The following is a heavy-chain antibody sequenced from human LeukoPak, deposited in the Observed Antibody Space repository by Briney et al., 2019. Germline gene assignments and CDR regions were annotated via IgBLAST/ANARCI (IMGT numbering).Heavy chain of an antibody. J-gene: IGHJ4*02. Sequence: SETLSLTCAVYGGSFSGYYWSWIRQPPGKGLEWIGEINHSGSTNYNPSLKSRVTISVDTSKNQFSLKLSSVTAADTAVYYCARVRFIVVVPAAIRLAARRGYFDYWGQGTLVTVSP. CDR3: ARVRFIVVVPAAIRLAARRGYFDY. CDR2: INHSGST. D-gene: IGHD2-2*02. CDR1: GGSFSGYY. V-gene: IGHV4-34*01.